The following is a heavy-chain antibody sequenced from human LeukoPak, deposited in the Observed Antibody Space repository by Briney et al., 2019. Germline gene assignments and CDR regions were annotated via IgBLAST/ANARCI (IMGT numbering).Heavy chain of an antibody. Sequence: SETLSLTCTVSGGSISSYYWSWIRQPPGKGLEWLGYIYYSGSTNYNPSLKSRVTISVDTSKNQFSLKLSSVTAADTAVYYCARGGVTPWYFDYWGQGTLVTVSS. J-gene: IGHJ4*02. CDR2: IYYSGST. CDR1: GGSISSYY. CDR3: ARGGVTPWYFDY. D-gene: IGHD4-23*01. V-gene: IGHV4-59*01.